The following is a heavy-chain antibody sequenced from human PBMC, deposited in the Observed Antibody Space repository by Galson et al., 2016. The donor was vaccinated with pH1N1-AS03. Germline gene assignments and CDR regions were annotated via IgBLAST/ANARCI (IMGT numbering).Heavy chain of an antibody. Sequence: SLTCPFSGCVISRYRWHWLRQPPGRGLAWIGHLCHSGSTNYKPSLSGRVTISVDTSTNQFFLTLDSVTATDTAVYYCTRDLATSRYYSAMDVWGPGTTVTVYS. CDR1: GCVISRYR. J-gene: IGHJ6*02. D-gene: IGHD2-21*01. V-gene: IGHV4-59*01. CDR2: LCHSGST. CDR3: TRDLATSRYYSAMDV.